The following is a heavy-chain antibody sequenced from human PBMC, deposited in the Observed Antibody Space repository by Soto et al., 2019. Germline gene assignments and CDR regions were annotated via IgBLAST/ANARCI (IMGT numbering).Heavy chain of an antibody. CDR1: GGSISTDYHY. D-gene: IGHD6-13*01. CDR2: IYYTGST. Sequence: QVQLQESGPGLVKPSQTLSLTCTVSGGSISTDYHYWSWIRQPPGKGLEWIGYIYYTGSTHYNPSLKSRLFTSLDTSKNQFSLQLTSVTAADTAVYYCASLRSRWNIDYWGQGTLVVVSS. CDR3: ASLRSRWNIDY. V-gene: IGHV4-30-4*01. J-gene: IGHJ4*02.